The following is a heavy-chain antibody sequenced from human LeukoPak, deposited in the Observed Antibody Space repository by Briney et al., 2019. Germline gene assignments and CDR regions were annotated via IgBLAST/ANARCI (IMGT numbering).Heavy chain of an antibody. J-gene: IGHJ4*02. CDR1: GGSISSYY. V-gene: IGHV4-59*01. Sequence: SETLSLTCTVSGGSISSYYWSWLRQPPGKGLEWIGYIYYSGSTNYNPSLKSRVTISVDTSKNQFSLKLSSVTAADTAVYYCARYGGNSGEFDYWGQGSLVTVSS. CDR3: ARYGGNSGEFDY. D-gene: IGHD4-23*01. CDR2: IYYSGST.